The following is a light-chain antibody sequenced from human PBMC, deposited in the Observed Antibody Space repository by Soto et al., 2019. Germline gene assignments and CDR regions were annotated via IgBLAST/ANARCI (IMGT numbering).Light chain of an antibody. CDR2: VAS. CDR3: KQYNVWPLT. V-gene: IGKV3-15*01. J-gene: IGKJ4*01. CDR1: QSVNSN. Sequence: EIVMTQSPVTLSVSPGDRATLSCRASQSVNSNLAWYQQKPGQTPKLLIYVASTRATGIPARFSGSGSGTEFTLTISGLQSEDFAVYYCKQYNVWPLTFGGGTKVEFK.